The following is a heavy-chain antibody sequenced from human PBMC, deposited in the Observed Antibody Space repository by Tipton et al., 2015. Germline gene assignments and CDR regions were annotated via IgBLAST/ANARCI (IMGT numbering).Heavy chain of an antibody. CDR2: IYYSGST. CDR3: ARGGYSGFEWSNWFDP. V-gene: IGHV4-59*01. Sequence: TLSLTCTVSGGSISSYYWSWIRQPPGKGLEWIGYIYYSGSTNYNPSLKSRVTISVDRSKNQFSLELSAVTAADTAVYYCARGGYSGFEWSNWFDPWGQGTLVFVSS. D-gene: IGHD5-12*01. J-gene: IGHJ5*02. CDR1: GGSISSYY.